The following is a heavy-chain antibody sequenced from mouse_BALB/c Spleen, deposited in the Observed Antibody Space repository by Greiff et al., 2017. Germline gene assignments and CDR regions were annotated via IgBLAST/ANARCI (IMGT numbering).Heavy chain of an antibody. D-gene: IGHD3-1*01. Sequence: EVQVVESGGGLVKPGGSLKLSCAASGFAFSSYDMSWVRQTPEKRLEWVAYISSGGGSTYYPDTVKGRFTISRDNAKNTLYLQMSSLKSEDTAMYYCARRAARAIYAMDYWGQGTSVTVSS. CDR2: ISSGGGST. CDR3: ARRAARAIYAMDY. J-gene: IGHJ4*01. CDR1: GFAFSSYD. V-gene: IGHV5-12-1*01.